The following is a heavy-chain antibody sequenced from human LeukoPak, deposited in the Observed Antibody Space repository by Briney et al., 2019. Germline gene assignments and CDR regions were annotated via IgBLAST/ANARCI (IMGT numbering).Heavy chain of an antibody. CDR2: IKQDGSEK. Sequence: PGGSLRLSCAASGFTFSSYWMSWVRQAPGKGLEWVANIKQDGSEKYYVDSVKGRFTISRDNAKNSLYLQMNSLRAEDTAVYYCARDPALEWERNWYFDLWGRGTLVTVSS. CDR3: ARDPALEWERNWYFDL. V-gene: IGHV3-7*01. CDR1: GFTFSSYW. J-gene: IGHJ2*01. D-gene: IGHD1-26*01.